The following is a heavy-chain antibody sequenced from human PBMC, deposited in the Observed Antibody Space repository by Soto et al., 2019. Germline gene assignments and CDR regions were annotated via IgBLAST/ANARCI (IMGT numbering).Heavy chain of an antibody. CDR3: AKDLGPLPVY. Sequence: PGGSLRLSCAASGFTFSSYAMSWVRQAPRKGLEWVSAISGSGGSTYSADSVKGRFTISRDNSKNTLYLQMNSLSAEDTAVYYCAKDLGPLPVYWGQGTLVTVSS. CDR2: ISGSGGST. J-gene: IGHJ4*02. V-gene: IGHV3-23*01. CDR1: GFTFSSYA.